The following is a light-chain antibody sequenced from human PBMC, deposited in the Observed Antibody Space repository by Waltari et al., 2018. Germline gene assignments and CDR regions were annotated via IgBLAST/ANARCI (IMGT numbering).Light chain of an antibody. CDR2: KDS. Sequence: QSVLTPPPSASGPPGQRVTISCSGSHSNIGSNYVSLYQQLPGTAPKLLIYKDSQRPSGVPDRFSGSKSGTSASLAISGLRSEDEADYYCAAWDDSLSGPIFATGTKVTV. J-gene: IGLJ1*01. CDR3: AAWDDSLSGPI. V-gene: IGLV1-47*01. CDR1: HSNIGSNY.